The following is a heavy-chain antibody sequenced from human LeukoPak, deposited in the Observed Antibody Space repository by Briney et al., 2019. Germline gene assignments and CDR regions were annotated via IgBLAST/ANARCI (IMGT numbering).Heavy chain of an antibody. D-gene: IGHD6-6*01. CDR3: ARGSSNVAARNNWFGS. CDR2: ISGSSSYI. V-gene: IGHV3-21*01. J-gene: IGHJ5*01. Sequence: PGGSLRLSCAASGFTFSRSDMNWVRQAPGKGLEWVSSISGSSSYIYYTDSLKGRFTISRGNAKNSLYLQMNSLRAEDTAVYYCARGSSNVAARNNWFGSWGQGTLVIVSS. CDR1: GFTFSRSD.